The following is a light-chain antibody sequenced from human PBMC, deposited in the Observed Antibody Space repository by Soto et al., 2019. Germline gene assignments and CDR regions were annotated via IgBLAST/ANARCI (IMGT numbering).Light chain of an antibody. CDR2: GAS. Sequence: IVMTQSPATLSVSPWERATLSCRASQRVRSSYIAWYQQRPGQTPSLLIYGASTRATGIPDRFSGSGSGTNFTLTISRLEPGDFAVYYCPHFGGTKFTFGQGTRLEIK. CDR1: QRVRSSY. CDR3: PHFGGTKFT. J-gene: IGKJ5*01. V-gene: IGKV3-20*01.